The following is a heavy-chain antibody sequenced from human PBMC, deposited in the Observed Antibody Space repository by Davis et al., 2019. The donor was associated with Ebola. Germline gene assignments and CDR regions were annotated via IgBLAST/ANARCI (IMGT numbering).Heavy chain of an antibody. D-gene: IGHD5-18*01. CDR2: ISAYNGNT. V-gene: IGHV1-18*01. J-gene: IGHJ6*02. CDR1: GYTFTSYG. CDR3: ARDRARYSYGPYYYYGMDV. Sequence: AASVKVSCKASGYTFTSYGISWVRQAPGQGLEWMGWISAYNGNTNYAQKLQGRVTMTTDTSTSTAYMELSSLRSEDTAVYYCARDRARYSYGPYYYYGMDVWGQGTTVTVSS.